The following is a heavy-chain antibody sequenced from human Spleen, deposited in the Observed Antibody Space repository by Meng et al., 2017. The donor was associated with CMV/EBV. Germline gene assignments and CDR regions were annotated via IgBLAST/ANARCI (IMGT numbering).Heavy chain of an antibody. CDR3: ARARSVRGVSFDI. Sequence: GGSLRLSCTASGFKFDDFAMHWVRQVPGKGLEWVSRISWGSGYIAYADSVKGRFTISRDNAENSLYLQMNSLRPEDTAFYHCARARSVRGVSFDIWGQGTVVTVSS. V-gene: IGHV3-9*01. D-gene: IGHD3-10*01. J-gene: IGHJ3*02. CDR1: GFKFDDFA. CDR2: ISWGSGYI.